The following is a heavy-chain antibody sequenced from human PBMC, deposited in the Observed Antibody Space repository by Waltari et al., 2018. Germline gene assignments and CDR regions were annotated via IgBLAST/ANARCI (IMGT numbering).Heavy chain of an antibody. CDR3: EVVTAIRPPY. Sequence: QLQLQESGPGLVKPSETLSLTCTVSGGSISSSSYYWGWIRQPPGKGLEWIGSIYYSGSTYYNPSLKSRFTISVDTSKNQFSLKLSSVTAADTAVYYCEVVTAIRPPYWGQGTLVTVSS. V-gene: IGHV4-39*01. D-gene: IGHD2-21*02. CDR1: GGSISSSSYY. CDR2: IYYSGST. J-gene: IGHJ4*02.